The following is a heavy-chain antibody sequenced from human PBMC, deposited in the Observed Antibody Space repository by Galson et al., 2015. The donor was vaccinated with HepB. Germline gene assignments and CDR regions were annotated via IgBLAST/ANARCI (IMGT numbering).Heavy chain of an antibody. CDR2: ISYDKSNK. Sequence: SLRLSCAASGFSFSSYAMHWVRQAPGKGLEWVAVISYDKSNKYYADSVKGRFTISRDNSKNTLYLQMNSLRAEDTAVYYCARGDRFDCNDYWGQGTLVTVSS. V-gene: IGHV3-30*04. D-gene: IGHD3-9*01. CDR3: ARGDRFDCNDY. CDR1: GFSFSSYA. J-gene: IGHJ4*02.